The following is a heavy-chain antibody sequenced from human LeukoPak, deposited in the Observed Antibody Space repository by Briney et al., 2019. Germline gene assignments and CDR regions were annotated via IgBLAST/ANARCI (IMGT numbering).Heavy chain of an antibody. J-gene: IGHJ5*02. CDR2: INPNSGGT. CDR1: GYTFTGYY. V-gene: IGHV1-2*02. CDR3: ARDRKVTGTTWFDP. Sequence: ASVTVSCKASGYTFTGYYMHWVRQAPGQGLEWMGWINPNSGGTNYAQKFQGRVTMTRDTSISTAYMELSRLRSDDTAVYYYARDRKVTGTTWFDPWGQGTLVTVSS. D-gene: IGHD1-7*01.